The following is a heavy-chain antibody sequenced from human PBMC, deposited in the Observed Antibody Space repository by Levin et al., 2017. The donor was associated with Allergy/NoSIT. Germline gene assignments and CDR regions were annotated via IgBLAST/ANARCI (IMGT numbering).Heavy chain of an antibody. V-gene: IGHV1-18*01. CDR1: GYTFTSYG. CDR2: ISAYNGNT. Sequence: GESLKISCKASGYTFTSYGINWVRQAPGQGLEWMGWISAYNGNTNYAQKFQGRVTMTTDTSTATAYMELRSLKSDDTAFYYCARGGYFHYYFDSWGQGTLVTVSS. CDR3: ARGGYFHYYFDS. D-gene: IGHD3-22*01. J-gene: IGHJ4*02.